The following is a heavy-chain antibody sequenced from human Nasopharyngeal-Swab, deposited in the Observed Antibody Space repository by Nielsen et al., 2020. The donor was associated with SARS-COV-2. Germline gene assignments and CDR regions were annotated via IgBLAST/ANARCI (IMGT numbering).Heavy chain of an antibody. CDR3: VRSSSWYYFDY. D-gene: IGHD6-13*01. J-gene: IGHJ4*02. CDR2: IYYNGNT. V-gene: IGHV4-39*01. Sequence: VRQMPGKGLEWIGNIYYNGNTYQNPSLKSRLTISVDKSKNQFSLQLSSATAADTAVYYCVRSSSWYYFDYWAQGTQVTVSS.